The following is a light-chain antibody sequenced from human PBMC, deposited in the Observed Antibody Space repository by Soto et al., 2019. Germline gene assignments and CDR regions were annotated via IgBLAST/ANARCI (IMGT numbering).Light chain of an antibody. CDR3: TSYTTSSALV. Sequence: QSVLTQPASVSGSPGQSIAISCTGTSSDVGGHNYVSWYQQHPGKAPKLMIHDVSNRPSGVSNRFSGSKSGNTASLTISGLQAEDEADYYCTSYTTSSALVFGTGTKLTVL. CDR2: DVS. CDR1: SSDVGGHNY. V-gene: IGLV2-14*03. J-gene: IGLJ1*01.